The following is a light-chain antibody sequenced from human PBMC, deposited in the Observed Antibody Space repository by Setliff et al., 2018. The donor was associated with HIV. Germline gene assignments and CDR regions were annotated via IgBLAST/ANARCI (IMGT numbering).Light chain of an antibody. J-gene: IGLJ1*01. CDR1: SSDIGRYDL. CDR2: QAT. CDR3: CSNTGSNTFV. Sequence: QFVLTQPASVSGSPGQSITISCTGTSSDIGRYDLVSWYQQYPGKAPKLIIYQATRRPSGVSNRFSGSKSGNTASLTISGLQAEDEADYYCCSNTGSNTFVLGGGTKVTVL. V-gene: IGLV2-23*02.